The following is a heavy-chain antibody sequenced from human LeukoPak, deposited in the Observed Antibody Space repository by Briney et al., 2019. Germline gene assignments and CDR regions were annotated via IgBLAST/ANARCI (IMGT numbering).Heavy chain of an antibody. V-gene: IGHV3-30*02. D-gene: IGHD3-9*01. Sequence: GGSLRLSCAASGFTFNSYDMHWVRQAPGKGLEWVAFTRYDGSNKYYADSVKGRFTISGDNSKNTLYLQMNSLRGEDTAVYYCAKDRRAWYYDILTGNQGGYYYMDVWGKGTTVTISS. CDR2: TRYDGSNK. CDR1: GFTFNSYD. CDR3: AKDRRAWYYDILTGNQGGYYYMDV. J-gene: IGHJ6*03.